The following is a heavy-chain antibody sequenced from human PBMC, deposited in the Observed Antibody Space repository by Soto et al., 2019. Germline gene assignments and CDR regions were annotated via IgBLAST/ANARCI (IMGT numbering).Heavy chain of an antibody. V-gene: IGHV3-30*03. J-gene: IGHJ4*02. CDR2: LATDGTFP. CDR3: ARSLGGSSWFPPDQ. D-gene: IGHD6-13*01. CDR1: GFTFSDSG. Sequence: QVQLVESGGGVVQPGGSLRLSCAASGFTFSDSGMHWVRQSPGEGLEWVAVLATDGTFPYYADSMKGRFTISRDNSKNTLYLEMDILRPGDTAVYYCARSLGGSSWFPPDQGGQGTLVTVSS.